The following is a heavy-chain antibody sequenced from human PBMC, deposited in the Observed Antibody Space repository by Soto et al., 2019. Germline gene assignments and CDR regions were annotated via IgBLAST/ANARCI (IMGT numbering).Heavy chain of an antibody. D-gene: IGHD1-20*01. CDR1: GGSFSGYY. V-gene: IGHV4-34*01. CDR3: ARAYRYNWNHFDY. Sequence: PSETLSLTCAVHGGSFSGYYWSWIRQPPGKGLEWIGEINHSGSTNYNPSLKSRVTISVDTSKNQFSLKLSSVTAADTAVYYCARAYRYNWNHFDYWGQGTLVTVSS. CDR2: INHSGST. J-gene: IGHJ4*02.